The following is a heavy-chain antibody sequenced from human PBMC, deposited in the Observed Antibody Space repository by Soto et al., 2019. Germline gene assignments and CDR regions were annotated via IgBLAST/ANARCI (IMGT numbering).Heavy chain of an antibody. CDR3: ASRGSPLGTTGPFDY. J-gene: IGHJ4*02. CDR2: INAGNGNT. D-gene: IGHD1-1*01. V-gene: IGHV1-3*01. Sequence: GASVKVSCKASGYTFTSYAMHWVRQAPGQRLEWMGWINAGNGNTKYSQKFQGRVTITRDTSASTAYMELSSLRSEDTAVYYCASRGSPLGTTGPFDYWGQGTLVTVSS. CDR1: GYTFTSYA.